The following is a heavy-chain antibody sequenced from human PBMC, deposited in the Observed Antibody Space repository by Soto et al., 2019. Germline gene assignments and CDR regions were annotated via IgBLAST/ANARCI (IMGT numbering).Heavy chain of an antibody. CDR3: AKDQSSGSGISSAYDY. CDR2: ISGSGGST. J-gene: IGHJ4*02. CDR1: GFTFRSYA. Sequence: PVASLRLSSQPSGFTFRSYAMSGVRQAPGKGLEWVSAISGSGGSTYYADSVKGRFTISRDNSKNTLYLQMNSLRAEDTAVYYCAKDQSSGSGISSAYDYWGQGT. D-gene: IGHD3-10*01. V-gene: IGHV3-23*01.